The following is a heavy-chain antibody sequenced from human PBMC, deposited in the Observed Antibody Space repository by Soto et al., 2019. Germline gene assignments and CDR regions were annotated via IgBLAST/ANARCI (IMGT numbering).Heavy chain of an antibody. D-gene: IGHD5-18*01. J-gene: IGHJ1*01. V-gene: IGHV3-23*01. CDR2: ISGSGGST. CDR1: GFTFSSYA. Sequence: EVQLLESGGGLVQPGGSLRLSCAASGFTFSSYAMSWVRQAPGKGLEWVSAISGSGGSTYYADSVKGRFTISRDNSKNTLYLQMNSLRAEDTAVYYCAKDGALYRYELAEYFQHWGQGTLVTVSS. CDR3: AKDGALYRYELAEYFQH.